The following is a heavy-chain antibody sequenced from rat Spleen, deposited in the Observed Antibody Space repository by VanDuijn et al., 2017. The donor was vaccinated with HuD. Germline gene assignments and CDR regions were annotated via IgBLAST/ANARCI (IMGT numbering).Heavy chain of an antibody. D-gene: IGHD1-11*01. V-gene: IGHV5-25*01. CDR3: ARQGYPSWFAY. CDR2: ISPSGGTT. J-gene: IGHJ3*01. CDR1: GFTFSDYD. Sequence: EVGLVDSGGGLVQPGRSMKLSCAASGFTFSDYDMAWVRQAPTKGLEWVASISPSGGTTYYRDSVKGRFTVSRDDAKSTLYLQMDSLRSDDTATYYCARQGYPSWFAYWGQGTLVTVSS.